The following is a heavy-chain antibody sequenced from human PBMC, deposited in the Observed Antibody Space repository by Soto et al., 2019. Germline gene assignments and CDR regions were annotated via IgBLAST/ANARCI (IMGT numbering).Heavy chain of an antibody. J-gene: IGHJ4*01. D-gene: IGHD3-3*01. CDR2: IYYCGST. CDR3: ARDRPERFFDD. Sequence: PSETLSLTCTVSGGSISSGGYYWSWIRQHPGKGLEWIGYIYYCGSTFYNPSPKSRVTVSVDTSKNQFSLKLSSVTAADTAVYYCARDRPERFFDDWGQRTLVTVCS. V-gene: IGHV4-31*03. CDR1: GGSISSGGYY.